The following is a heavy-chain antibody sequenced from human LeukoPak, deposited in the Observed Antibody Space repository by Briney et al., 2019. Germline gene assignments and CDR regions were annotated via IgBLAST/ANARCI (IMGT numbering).Heavy chain of an antibody. J-gene: IGHJ4*02. CDR1: GFTFDDYA. V-gene: IGHV3-9*01. D-gene: IGHD3-22*01. CDR2: ISWNSGSI. Sequence: PGGSLRLSCAASGFTFDDYAMHWVRQAPGKGLEWVSGISWNSGSIGYADSVKGRFTISRDNAKNSLYLQMNSLRAEDTAVYYCARLGDYYDSSGYYQEGYWGQGTLVTVSS. CDR3: ARLGDYYDSSGYYQEGY.